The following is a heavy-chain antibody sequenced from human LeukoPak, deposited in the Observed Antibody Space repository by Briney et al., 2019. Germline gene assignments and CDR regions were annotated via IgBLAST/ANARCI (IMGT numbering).Heavy chain of an antibody. Sequence: ASVKVSCKTSGYTFTSYYIHWVRQAPGQGLEWMGIINPSGGGTNYTQKFQGRVTMTRDTSISTAYMELSRLRSDGTAVYYCARDYYDYVWGSYQKPGYWGQGTLVTVSS. J-gene: IGHJ4*02. D-gene: IGHD3-16*02. CDR2: INPSGGGT. CDR1: GYTFTSYY. CDR3: ARDYYDYVWGSYQKPGY. V-gene: IGHV1-2*02.